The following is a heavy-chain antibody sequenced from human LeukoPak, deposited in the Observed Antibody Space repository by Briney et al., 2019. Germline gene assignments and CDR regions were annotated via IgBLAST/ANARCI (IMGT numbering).Heavy chain of an antibody. Sequence: PGGSLRLSCAASGFTFSGSAMHWVRQASGKGLEWVGRIRSKANSYATAYAASVKGRFTISRDDSKNTAYLQMNSLKTEDTAVYYCTRQKSAAGPFDYSGQGTLVTVSS. V-gene: IGHV3-73*01. CDR2: IRSKANSYAT. CDR3: TRQKSAAGPFDY. J-gene: IGHJ4*02. D-gene: IGHD6-13*01. CDR1: GFTFSGSA.